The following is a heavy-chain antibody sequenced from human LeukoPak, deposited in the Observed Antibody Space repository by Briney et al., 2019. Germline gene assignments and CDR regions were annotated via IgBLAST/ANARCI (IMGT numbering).Heavy chain of an antibody. J-gene: IGHJ3*01. CDR1: GYTFSNYF. V-gene: IGHV1-46*01. Sequence: ASVKVSCKSSGYTFSNYFLVWVRQAPGQGLELMGIMNPSDGDTRYTQRFQGRLTMTRDTSTSTVYMELSSLRSEDTAVYYCARLFLDHRVPCSNKMGGCGGGFDVWGQGTMVTVSS. D-gene: IGHD2-21*01. CDR2: MNPSDGDT. CDR3: ARLFLDHRVPCSNKMGGCGGGFDV.